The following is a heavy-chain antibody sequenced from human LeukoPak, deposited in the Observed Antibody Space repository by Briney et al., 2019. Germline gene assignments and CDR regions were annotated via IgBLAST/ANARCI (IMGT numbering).Heavy chain of an antibody. D-gene: IGHD5-12*01. V-gene: IGHV3-48*03. CDR1: GFTFSSYE. CDR3: ARNSGYDSDANFDY. J-gene: IGHJ4*02. Sequence: GGSLRLSCAASGFTFSSYEMIWVRQAPGKGLEWVSYISSSGSTIYYADSVKGRFTISRDNAKNSLYLQMNSLRAEDTAAYYCARNSGYDSDANFDYWGQGTLVTVSS. CDR2: ISSSGSTI.